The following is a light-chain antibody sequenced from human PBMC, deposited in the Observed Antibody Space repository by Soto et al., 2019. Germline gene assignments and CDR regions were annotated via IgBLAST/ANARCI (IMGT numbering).Light chain of an antibody. J-gene: IGKJ1*01. V-gene: IGKV2-28*01. CDR1: QSLLHSNGYNY. CDR3: MQYLHTSWT. CDR2: LGS. Sequence: DIVMTQSPLSLPVTPGEPASISCRSSQSLLHSNGYNYLDWYLQRPGQSPQLLIYLGSNRASGVPDRFSGSGSGTDFTLKISRVEAEDVGVYYCMQYLHTSWTFGQGTKVEIK.